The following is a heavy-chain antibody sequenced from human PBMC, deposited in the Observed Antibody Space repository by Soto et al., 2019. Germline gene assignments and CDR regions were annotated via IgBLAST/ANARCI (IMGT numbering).Heavy chain of an antibody. CDR3: VKGGYYSLFDI. V-gene: IGHV3-23*01. CDR1: GFPFSSYA. Sequence: GGSLRLSCVASGFPFSSYAMSWVRQTPGKGLEWVSGISGSGGRTYYADSVKGRFTISRDNSNNTLSLQMHILRVEDTAVYFCVKGGYYSLFDIWGQGTMVTVSS. J-gene: IGHJ3*02. CDR2: ISGSGGRT. D-gene: IGHD3-16*01.